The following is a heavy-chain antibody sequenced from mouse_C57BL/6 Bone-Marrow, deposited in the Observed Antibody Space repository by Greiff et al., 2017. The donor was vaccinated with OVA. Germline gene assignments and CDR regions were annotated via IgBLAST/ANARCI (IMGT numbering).Heavy chain of an antibody. V-gene: IGHV5-17*01. CDR2: ISSGSSTI. J-gene: IGHJ1*03. Sequence: EVMLVESGGGLVKPGGSLKLSCAASGFTFSDYGMHWVRQAPEKGLEWVAYISSGSSTIYYADTVKGRFTISRDNAKNTLFLQMTSLRSEDTAMYYCAPYYYGGWYFDVWGTGTTVTVSS. D-gene: IGHD1-1*01. CDR3: APYYYGGWYFDV. CDR1: GFTFSDYG.